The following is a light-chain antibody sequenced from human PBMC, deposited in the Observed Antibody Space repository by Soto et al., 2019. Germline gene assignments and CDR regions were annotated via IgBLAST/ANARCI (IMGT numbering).Light chain of an antibody. CDR1: QSVSSH. V-gene: IGKV1-39*01. CDR2: AAS. J-gene: IGKJ2*01. Sequence: DIQMTQSPSSLSASVGDRVTITCRASQSVSSHLNWYQHRPGKAPKLLIYAASRLQSGVPSRFSGSGSGTEFALTISSLQPEDFSTYYCLQTYITLIYTFGQGTKLEIK. CDR3: LQTYITLIYT.